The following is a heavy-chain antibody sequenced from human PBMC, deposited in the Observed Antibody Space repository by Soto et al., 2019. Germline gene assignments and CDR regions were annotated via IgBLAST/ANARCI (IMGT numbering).Heavy chain of an antibody. CDR1: GYTFTNYG. D-gene: IGHD3-22*01. J-gene: IGHJ4*02. CDR3: TRDVGHYYDGSGYKIYFDY. CDR2: LSAYNGNT. Sequence: QVQLVQSGAEVKKPGASVKVSRKVSGYTFTNYGISWVRQTPGQGLEWMGWLSAYNGNTNYAEKLQGRVTMTTDTSTSTAYMELRSLRSDDTAVYYCTRDVGHYYDGSGYKIYFDYWGQGTLVTISS. V-gene: IGHV1-18*01.